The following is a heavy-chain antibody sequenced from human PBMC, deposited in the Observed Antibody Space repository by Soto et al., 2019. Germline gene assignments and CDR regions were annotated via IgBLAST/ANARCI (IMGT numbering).Heavy chain of an antibody. J-gene: IGHJ4*02. D-gene: IGHD3-22*01. CDR2: ISAYNGNT. CDR1: GYTFTSYG. V-gene: IGHV1-18*01. CDR3: ARDDSSGYYKVCDY. Sequence: QVQLVQSGAEVKKPGASVKVSCKASGYTFTSYGISWGRQAPGQGLERMGWISAYNGNTNYAQKLQGRVNMTTYTSTSTSYMEVRSLRYDATAVYYCARDDSSGYYKVCDYWGQGTLVTVSS.